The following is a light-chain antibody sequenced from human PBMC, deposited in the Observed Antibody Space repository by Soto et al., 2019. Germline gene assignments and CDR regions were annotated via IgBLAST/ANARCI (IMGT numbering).Light chain of an antibody. J-gene: IGKJ1*01. CDR2: KAS. V-gene: IGKV1-5*03. Sequence: DIQMTQSPSTLSGSVVDRVTITCRASQTTSSWLAWYQQKPGKAPKLLIYKASTLKSGVPSRFSGSGSGTEFTLTISSLQPDDFATHYCQHYNSYSEEFGQGTKVDIK. CDR3: QHYNSYSEE. CDR1: QTTSSW.